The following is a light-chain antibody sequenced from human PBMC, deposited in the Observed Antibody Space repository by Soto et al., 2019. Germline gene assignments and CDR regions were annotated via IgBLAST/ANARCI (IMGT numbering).Light chain of an antibody. J-gene: IGKJ2*01. CDR2: LGS. CDR3: MQALQTPPA. Sequence: DIVMTQSPLSLPVTPGEPASISCRSSQTLLHSNGYNYLDWYLQKPGQSPQLLFYLGSSRASGVPDRFSGSGSGTDFTLKISRVQAEDVGVSYCMQALQTPPAFGQGTKLEIK. V-gene: IGKV2-28*01. CDR1: QTLLHSNGYNY.